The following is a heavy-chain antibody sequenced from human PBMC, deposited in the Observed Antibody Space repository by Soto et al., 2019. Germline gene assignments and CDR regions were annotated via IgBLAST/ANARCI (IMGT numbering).Heavy chain of an antibody. V-gene: IGHV1-2*02. CDR2: INPNSGGT. Sequence: QVQLVQSGAEVKKPGSSVKVSCKASGGTFSSYAISWVRQAPGQGLEWMGGINPNSGGTNYAQKFQGRVTMTRDTSISTAYMELSRLRSDDTAVYYCARVFDYPSREQVGDYYGMDVWGQGTTVTVSS. CDR3: ARVFDYPSREQVGDYYGMDV. CDR1: GGTFSSYA. J-gene: IGHJ6*02. D-gene: IGHD3-9*01.